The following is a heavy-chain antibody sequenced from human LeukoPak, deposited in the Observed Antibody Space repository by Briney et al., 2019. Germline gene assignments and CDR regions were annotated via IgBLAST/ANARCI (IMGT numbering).Heavy chain of an antibody. D-gene: IGHD6-13*01. CDR3: ATSYSSSWYDY. V-gene: IGHV4-59*01. Sequence: PSETLSLTCIVSGGSISRYYWSWIRQPPGKGLEWIGYIYYSGSTNYNPSLKSRVTISVDTSKNQFSLKLSSVTAADTAVYYCATSYSSSWYDYWGQGTLVTVSS. CDR1: GGSISRYY. CDR2: IYYSGST. J-gene: IGHJ4*02.